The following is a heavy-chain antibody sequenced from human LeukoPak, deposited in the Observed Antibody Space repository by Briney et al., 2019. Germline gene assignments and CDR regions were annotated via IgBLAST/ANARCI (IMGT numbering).Heavy chain of an antibody. Sequence: PGGSLRLSCAASGFTFSSYAMSWVRQAPGKGLEWGSAISGSGGSTYYADSVKGRFTISRDNSKNTLYLQMNSLRAEDTAVYYCAKALGATTAFDIWGQGTMVTVSS. J-gene: IGHJ3*02. CDR1: GFTFSSYA. V-gene: IGHV3-23*01. D-gene: IGHD1-26*01. CDR2: ISGSGGST. CDR3: AKALGATTAFDI.